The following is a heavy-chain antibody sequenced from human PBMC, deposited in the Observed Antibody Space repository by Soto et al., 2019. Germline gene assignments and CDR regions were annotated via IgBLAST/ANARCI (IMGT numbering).Heavy chain of an antibody. CDR3: ARDSDYGTDV. V-gene: IGHV3-30-3*01. CDR1: GFTFSSYA. Sequence: PGGSLRLSCAASGFTFSSYAMHWVRQAPGKGLEWVAVISYDGSNKYYADSVKGRFTISRDNSKNTLYLQMNSLRAEDTAVYYCARDSDYGTDVWGQGTTVTVSS. J-gene: IGHJ6*02. CDR2: ISYDGSNK.